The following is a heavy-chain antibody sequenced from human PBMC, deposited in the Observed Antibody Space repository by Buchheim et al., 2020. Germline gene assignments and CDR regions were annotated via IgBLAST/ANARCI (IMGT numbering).Heavy chain of an antibody. J-gene: IGHJ4*02. CDR2: ISGSGGST. Sequence: EVQLLESGGGLVQPGGSLRLSCAASGFTFSSYAMSWVRQAPGKGLEWVSAISGSGGSTYYADSVKGRFPLSRDTSKNTLYLQMNSLRAEDTAVYYCAKDNTVTIFGVVILYFDYWGQGTL. CDR1: GFTFSSYA. D-gene: IGHD3-3*01. CDR3: AKDNTVTIFGVVILYFDY. V-gene: IGHV3-23*01.